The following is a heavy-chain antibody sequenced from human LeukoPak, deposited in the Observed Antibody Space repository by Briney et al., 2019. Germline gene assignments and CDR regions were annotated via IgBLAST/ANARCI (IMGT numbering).Heavy chain of an antibody. CDR2: ISSSGSTI. D-gene: IGHD3-10*01. CDR3: AREYGPSGYFDY. CDR1: GFTLSSYE. V-gene: IGHV3-48*03. J-gene: IGHJ4*02. Sequence: GGSLRLSCTASGFTLSSYEMNWVRQAPGKGLEWVSYISSSGSTIYYADSVKGRFTISRDNAKNSLYLQMNSLRAEDTAVYYCAREYGPSGYFDYWGQGTLVTVSS.